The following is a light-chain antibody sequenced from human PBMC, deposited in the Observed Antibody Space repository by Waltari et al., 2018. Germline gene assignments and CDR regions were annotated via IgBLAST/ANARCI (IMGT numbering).Light chain of an antibody. CDR1: PLRKQH. V-gene: IGLV3-25*03. Sequence: SDELTQPPSVSVPPGQTARIPCSGNPLRKQHASWYQQRPGQAPMFVMYKDIERPSGISERFSGSSSGTTVTLIINAVQAEDEAEYYCQSADYSDTFVLFGGGTRLTVL. CDR3: QSADYSDTFVL. J-gene: IGLJ2*01. CDR2: KDI.